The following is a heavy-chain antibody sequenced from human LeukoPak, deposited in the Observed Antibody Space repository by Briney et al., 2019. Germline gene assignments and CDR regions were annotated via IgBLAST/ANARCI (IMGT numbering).Heavy chain of an antibody. CDR3: ARDLLTLTGVGGGYDY. CDR1: GFTFTSYA. CDR2: ISNPGDST. Sequence: GGSLRLSCAASGFTFTSYAMSWVRQAPGKGLEWVSSISNPGDSTYYADSVKGRFTISRVNAKNSLYLQMNSLRAEDTAVYYCARDLLTLTGVGGGYDYWGQGTLVTVSS. D-gene: IGHD7-27*01. J-gene: IGHJ4*02. V-gene: IGHV3-23*01.